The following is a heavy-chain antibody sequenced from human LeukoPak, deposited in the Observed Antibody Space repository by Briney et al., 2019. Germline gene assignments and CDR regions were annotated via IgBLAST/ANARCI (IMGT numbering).Heavy chain of an antibody. J-gene: IGHJ4*02. CDR2: ISGSGGST. Sequence: GGSLRLSCAASGFTFSNYAMSWVRQAPGKGLEWVSAISGSGGSTYYADSVKGRFTISRDNSKSTLFLQVNSLRAEDTAVYYCAKDRYDSSGYSSDYGGQGTRVTVPS. CDR1: GFTFSNYA. D-gene: IGHD3-22*01. V-gene: IGHV3-23*01. CDR3: AKDRYDSSGYSSDY.